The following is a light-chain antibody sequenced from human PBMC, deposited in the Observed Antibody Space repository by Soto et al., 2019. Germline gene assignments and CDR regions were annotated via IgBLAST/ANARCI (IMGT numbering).Light chain of an antibody. V-gene: IGLV2-14*01. Sequence: QSVLTQPASVSGSAGQSSTISCSGTMRDVGAYNLVSWYQQHPGTAPKLIIYEVRNRPSGISSRFSGSRSGNTASLTISGLQSEDEGDYYCAAWDDRLSGLVFGRGTKLTVL. CDR3: AAWDDRLSGLV. CDR2: EVR. CDR1: MRDVGAYNL. J-gene: IGLJ2*01.